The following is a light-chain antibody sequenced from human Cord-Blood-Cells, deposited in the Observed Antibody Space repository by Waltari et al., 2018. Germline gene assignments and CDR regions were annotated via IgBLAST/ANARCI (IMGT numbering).Light chain of an antibody. CDR2: WAS. V-gene: IGKV4-1*01. CDR3: QQYYSTPFT. CDR1: QSVLYSSNNKNY. Sequence: DIVMTQSPDSLAVSLGERATINCKSSQSVLYSSNNKNYLAWYQQKPGQPPKLLIYWASTRESGVPDRVSGSGSGTDFTLTSSSLQAEDVAVYDCQQYYSTPFTFGPGPKVDIK. J-gene: IGKJ3*01.